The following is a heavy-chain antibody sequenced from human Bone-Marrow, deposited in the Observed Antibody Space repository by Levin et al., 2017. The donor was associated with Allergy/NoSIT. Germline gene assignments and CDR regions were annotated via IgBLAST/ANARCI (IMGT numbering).Heavy chain of an antibody. Sequence: SETLSLTCTVSGGSISSGGYYWSWIRQHPGKGLEWIGYIYYSGSTYYNPSLKSRVTISVDTSKNQFSLMLSSVTAADTAVYYGARGGSEQQLRADWFDPWGQGTLVTVSS. CDR2: IYYSGST. CDR3: ARGGSEQQLRADWFDP. V-gene: IGHV4-31*03. J-gene: IGHJ5*02. CDR1: GGSISSGGYY. D-gene: IGHD6-13*01.